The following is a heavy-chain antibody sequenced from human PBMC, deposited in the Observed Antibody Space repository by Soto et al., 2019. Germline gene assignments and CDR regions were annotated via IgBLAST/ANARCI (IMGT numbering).Heavy chain of an antibody. V-gene: IGHV4-59*01. D-gene: IGHD1-26*01. CDR3: VRGIGRYGSNLDY. J-gene: IGHJ4*02. CDR1: GGSISSYC. Sequence: QVQLQESGPGLVKPSETLSLTCTVSGGSISSYCWSWVRQPPGEGLEWIANICNSGGTNYNPSLKSRVVISVATSRNQFSLKLSSVTAADTAVYYCVRGIGRYGSNLDYWGQGTLVTVSS. CDR2: ICNSGGT.